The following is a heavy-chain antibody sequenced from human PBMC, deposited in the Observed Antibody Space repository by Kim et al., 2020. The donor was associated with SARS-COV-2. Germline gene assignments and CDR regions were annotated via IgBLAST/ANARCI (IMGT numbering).Heavy chain of an antibody. CDR2: IYYSGST. CDR1: GGSVSSGSYY. J-gene: IGHJ4*02. D-gene: IGHD2-21*02. Sequence: SETLSLTCTVSGGSVSSGSYYWSWIRQPPGKGLEWIGYIYYSGSTNYNPSLKSRVTISVDTSKNQFSLKLSSVTAADTAVYYCARAYCGGDCPFDYWGQGTLVTVSS. CDR3: ARAYCGGDCPFDY. V-gene: IGHV4-61*01.